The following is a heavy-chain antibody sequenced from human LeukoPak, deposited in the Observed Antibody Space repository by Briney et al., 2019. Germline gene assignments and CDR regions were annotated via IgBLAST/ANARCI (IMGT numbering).Heavy chain of an antibody. CDR3: VRSRGGDFDH. CDR1: GDSVSSNSVA. J-gene: IGHJ4*02. Sequence: SQTVALTCAISGDSVSSNSVAWNWIRQSPSRGLEWLGRTYYRSKWFNDYAVSVRSRITINPDTSKNQFSLQLNSVTPADAAVYYCVRSRGGDFDHWGQGSQVAVSS. D-gene: IGHD3-16*01. V-gene: IGHV6-1*01. CDR2: TYYRSKWFN.